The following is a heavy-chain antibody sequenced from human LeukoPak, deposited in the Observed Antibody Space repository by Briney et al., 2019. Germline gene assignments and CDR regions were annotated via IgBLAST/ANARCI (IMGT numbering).Heavy chain of an antibody. V-gene: IGHV1-46*01. J-gene: IGHJ5*02. CDR2: INPSGGST. CDR3: ARERLRFLEWLFNTRNWFDP. Sequence: ASVKVSCKASGYTFTSYDINWVRQATGQGLEWMGIINPSGGSTSYAQKFQGRVTMTRDTSTSTVYMELSSLRSEDTAVYYCARERLRFLEWLFNTRNWFDPWGQGTLVTVSS. CDR1: GYTFTSYD. D-gene: IGHD3-3*01.